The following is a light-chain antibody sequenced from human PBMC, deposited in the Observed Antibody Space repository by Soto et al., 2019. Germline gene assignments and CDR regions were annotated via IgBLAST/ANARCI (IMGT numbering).Light chain of an antibody. CDR1: SSDVGGYNY. V-gene: IGLV2-11*01. J-gene: IGLJ2*01. CDR2: DVS. Sequence: QSAPTQPRSVSGSPGQAVTISFTGTSSDVGGYNYVSWYQQHPGKAPKLMIYDVSKRPSGVPDRFSGSKSGNTASLTISGLQAEDEADYYCCSYAGSSYVVFGGGTKLTVL. CDR3: CSYAGSSYVV.